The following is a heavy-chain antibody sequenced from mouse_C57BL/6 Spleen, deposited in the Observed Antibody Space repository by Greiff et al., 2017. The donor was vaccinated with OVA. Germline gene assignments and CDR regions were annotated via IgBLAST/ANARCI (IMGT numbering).Heavy chain of an antibody. V-gene: IGHV1-62-2*01. CDR2: FYPGSGSI. CDR3: ARHEYSYGSTDWCFDV. CDR1: GYTFTEYT. J-gene: IGHJ1*03. D-gene: IGHD1-1*01. Sequence: VQLQQSGAELVKPGASVKLSCKASGYTFTEYTIHWVKQRSGQGLEWIGWFYPGSGSIKYNEKFKDKATLTADKSSSTVYMELSRLTSGDSAVDFCARHEYSYGSTDWCFDVWGTGTTVTVSS.